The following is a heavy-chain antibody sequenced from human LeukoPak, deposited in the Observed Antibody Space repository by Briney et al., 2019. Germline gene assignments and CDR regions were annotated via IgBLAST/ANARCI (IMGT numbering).Heavy chain of an antibody. V-gene: IGHV1-46*01. CDR3: ARDPHYYDSSGSWYYFDY. D-gene: IGHD3-22*01. CDR1: GYTFTSYY. CDR2: INPCSGST. J-gene: IGHJ4*02. Sequence: ASVKVSCKASGYTFTSYYMHWVRQAPGQGLEWMGIINPCSGSTNYAQKLQGRVTMTRDTSTSTVYMELSSLRSEDTAVYYCARDPHYYDSSGSWYYFDYWGQGTLVTVSS.